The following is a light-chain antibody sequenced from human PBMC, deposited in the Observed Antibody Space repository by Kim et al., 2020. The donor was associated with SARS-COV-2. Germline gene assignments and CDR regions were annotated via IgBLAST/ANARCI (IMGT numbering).Light chain of an antibody. CDR1: QSVGSN. Sequence: VSPGERATLSCRASQSVGSNLAWYQQKLGQAPRLLIYGASSRATGIPARFSGRGFGTEFTLTINSLQSEDFAVYYCQQCNDWPLTFGGGTKVEIK. CDR2: GAS. J-gene: IGKJ4*01. CDR3: QQCNDWPLT. V-gene: IGKV3-15*01.